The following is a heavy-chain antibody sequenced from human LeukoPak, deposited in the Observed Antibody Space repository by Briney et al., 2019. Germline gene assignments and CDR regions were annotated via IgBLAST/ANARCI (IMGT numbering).Heavy chain of an antibody. CDR1: GGFISSSSYY. J-gene: IGHJ1*01. Sequence: RPSETLSPTCTVSGGFISSSSYYWGWIRQPPGKGLEWIGDIYYSGRTYYNPSLRSRVSISLDTSMNHFSLTLSSVTAADTAVYYCARRRYYDSTGYFDWGRGSLVIVSS. CDR3: ARRRYYDSTGYFD. D-gene: IGHD3-22*01. V-gene: IGHV4-39*02. CDR2: IYYSGRT.